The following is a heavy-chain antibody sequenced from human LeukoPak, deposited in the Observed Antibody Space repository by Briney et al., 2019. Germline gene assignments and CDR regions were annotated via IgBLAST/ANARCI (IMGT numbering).Heavy chain of an antibody. V-gene: IGHV5-51*01. Sequence: GESLQISCKGSGYSFTSYWIGWVRQMPGKGLEWMGIIYPGDSDTGYSPSFQGQVTISADKSISTAYLEWSSLKASDTAMYYCARIRDGYSRDAFDIWGQGTMVTVSS. CDR3: ARIRDGYSRDAFDI. CDR2: IYPGDSDT. D-gene: IGHD5-24*01. CDR1: GYSFTSYW. J-gene: IGHJ3*02.